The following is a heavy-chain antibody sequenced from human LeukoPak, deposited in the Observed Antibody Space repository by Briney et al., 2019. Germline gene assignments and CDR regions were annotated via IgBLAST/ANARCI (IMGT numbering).Heavy chain of an antibody. J-gene: IGHJ4*02. Sequence: GGSLRLSCAASGFTFSSYWMSWVRQAPGKGLEGVANIKQDGSEKYYVDSVKGRFTISRDNAKNSLYLQMNSLRAEDTAVYYCARDGPTLYYDFWSGYYPSFDYWGQGTLVTVSS. D-gene: IGHD3-3*01. CDR1: GFTFSSYW. CDR3: ARDGPTLYYDFWSGYYPSFDY. CDR2: IKQDGSEK. V-gene: IGHV3-7*05.